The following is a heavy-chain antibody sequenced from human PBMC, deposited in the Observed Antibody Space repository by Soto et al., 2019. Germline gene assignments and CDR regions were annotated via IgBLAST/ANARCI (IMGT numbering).Heavy chain of an antibody. J-gene: IGHJ4*02. CDR2: ISSSSSTI. CDR1: GFSFSSYN. V-gene: IGHV3-48*02. D-gene: IGHD5-18*01. CDR3: ARPRGYSYVLPDY. Sequence: EVQLVESGGGLVQPGGSLRLSCAASGFSFSSYNMNWVRQAPGKGLEWVSYISSSSSTIYYADSVKGRFTISRDNAKNSLYLQMNSLRDEDTAVYYCARPRGYSYVLPDYWGQGTLVTVSA.